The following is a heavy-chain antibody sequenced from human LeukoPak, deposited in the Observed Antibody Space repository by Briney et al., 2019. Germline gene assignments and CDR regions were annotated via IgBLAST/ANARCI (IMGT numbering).Heavy chain of an antibody. V-gene: IGHV4-38-2*01. CDR1: GYSLSSGYY. CDR2: IYHSGST. D-gene: IGHD2-2*01. CDR3: ARRNIVVVPAAPHYYYYYYMDV. Sequence: SETLSLTCAVSGYSLSSGYYWGWIRQPPGKGLEWIGSIYHSGSTYYNPSLKSRVTISVDTSKNQFSLKLSSVTAADTAVYYCARRNIVVVPAAPHYYYYYYMDVRGKGTTVTVSS. J-gene: IGHJ6*03.